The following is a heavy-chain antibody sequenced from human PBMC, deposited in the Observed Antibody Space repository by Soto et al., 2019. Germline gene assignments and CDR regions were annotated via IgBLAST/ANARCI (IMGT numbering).Heavy chain of an antibody. CDR3: ARGVGAYDFGY. V-gene: IGHV1-69*01. Sequence: QVQLVQSGAEVKKPGSSVKVSCKASGGTFSTYAITWVRQAPGQGLEWLGGIIPIFGTTDYARKFQGRVTITAAESTSTVFIELSSLTSEDTAVYYCARGVGAYDFGYWGQRTLVTVSS. CDR1: GGTFSTYA. D-gene: IGHD1-26*01. CDR2: IIPIFGTT. J-gene: IGHJ4*02.